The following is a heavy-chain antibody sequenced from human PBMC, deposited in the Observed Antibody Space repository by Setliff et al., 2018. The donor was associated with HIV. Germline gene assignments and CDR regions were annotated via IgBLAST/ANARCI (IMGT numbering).Heavy chain of an antibody. D-gene: IGHD3-10*01. CDR3: ARVSRGTVVRGAPRGIFDD. V-gene: IGHV4-34*01. CDR1: NASFSDYY. Sequence: SETLSLTCAVYNASFSDYYRGWIRQAPGKGLEWIGEINQSGSTNYNPSLRSRVTISIDTSKNQFSLKLTSLIAADTAVYYCARVSRGTVVRGAPRGIFDDWGQGALVTVSS. CDR2: INQSGST. J-gene: IGHJ4*02.